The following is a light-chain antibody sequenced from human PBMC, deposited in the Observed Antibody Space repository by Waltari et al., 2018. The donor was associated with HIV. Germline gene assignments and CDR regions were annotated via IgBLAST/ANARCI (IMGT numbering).Light chain of an antibody. CDR2: LAS. V-gene: IGKV1-39*01. Sequence: DIRMTQSPPSLSPSVGDTVTFTCRASQQIDNYLHWYQHKPGQVPKLLIYLASTLHSGVPPRFSGSGSGTSFSLTLSGVQPDDVATYFCQQTYSPPRTFGQGTRLE. J-gene: IGKJ5*01. CDR3: QQTYSPPRT. CDR1: QQIDNY.